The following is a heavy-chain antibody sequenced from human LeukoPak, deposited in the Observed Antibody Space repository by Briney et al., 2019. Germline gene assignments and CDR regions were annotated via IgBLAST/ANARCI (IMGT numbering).Heavy chain of an antibody. J-gene: IGHJ3*02. V-gene: IGHV3-7*01. CDR1: GFTFSSYW. CDR2: IKQDGSEK. CDR3: AREWELDDAFDI. Sequence: GGSLRLSCAASGFTFSSYWMGWVLQAPGKGLEWVANIKQDGSEKYYVDSVKGRFTISRDNAKNSLYLQMNSLRAEDTAVYYCAREWELDDAFDIWGQGTMVTVSS. D-gene: IGHD1-26*01.